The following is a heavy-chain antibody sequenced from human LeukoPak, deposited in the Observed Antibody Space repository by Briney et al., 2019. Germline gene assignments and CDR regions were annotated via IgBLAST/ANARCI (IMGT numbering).Heavy chain of an antibody. CDR1: GGSISSSSYY. D-gene: IGHD3-3*01. J-gene: IGHJ3*02. CDR3: ARLAGITIFGVVRDDAFDI. Sequence: SETLSLTCTVSGGSISSSSYYWSWIRQPAGKGLEWIGRIYTSGSTNYNPSLKSRVTISVDTSKNQFSLKLSSVTAADTAVYYCARLAGITIFGVVRDDAFDIWGQGTMVTVSS. V-gene: IGHV4-61*02. CDR2: IYTSGST.